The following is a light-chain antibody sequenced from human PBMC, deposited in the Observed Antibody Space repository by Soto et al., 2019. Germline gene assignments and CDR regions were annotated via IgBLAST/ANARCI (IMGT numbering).Light chain of an antibody. CDR3: AAWDDSLNAVV. CDR1: TSNLGGNT. J-gene: IGLJ2*01. CDR2: TNN. V-gene: IGLV1-44*01. Sequence: QSVLTQPPSVSGTPGHKVSISYSGSTSNLGGNTVNWYQQLPGTAPKLLIYTNNQRPSGVPDRFSGSKSGTSASLAISALRSEDEADFYCAAWDDSLNAVVFGGGTQLTVL.